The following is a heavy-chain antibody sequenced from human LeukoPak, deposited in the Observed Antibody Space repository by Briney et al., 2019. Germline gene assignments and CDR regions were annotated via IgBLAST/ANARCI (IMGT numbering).Heavy chain of an antibody. J-gene: IGHJ6*03. Sequence: SETLSLTCAVSGCSFSSYDRSWVRQAAGKGLEWIESIYTSGSTNYNVSLKSRATTLVNKSKGRLSLQVRSLTAAETHVNYWARDTHGEAFGVANYGYYYYSLNVWGKGTTVTGSS. CDR3: ARDTHGEAFGVANYGYYYYSLNV. D-gene: IGHD3-3*01. CDR1: GCSFSSYD. V-gene: IGHV4-4*07. CDR2: IYTSGST.